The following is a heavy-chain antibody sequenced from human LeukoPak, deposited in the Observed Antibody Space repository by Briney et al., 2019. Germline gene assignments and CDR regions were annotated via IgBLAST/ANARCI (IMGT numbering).Heavy chain of an antibody. D-gene: IGHD3-10*01. CDR1: GFIFRSYA. V-gene: IGHV3-30*04. J-gene: IGHJ4*02. CDR3: ARALTMLRGVPNLDS. Sequence: GGSLRLSCAASGFIFRSYAMNWVRQAPGKGLEWVAGTSFDGGKNFYVDSVKGRFTISRDNSNNTVYLQMNSLRPEDTAVYYCARALTMLRGVPNLDSWGQGTLVTVSS. CDR2: TSFDGGKN.